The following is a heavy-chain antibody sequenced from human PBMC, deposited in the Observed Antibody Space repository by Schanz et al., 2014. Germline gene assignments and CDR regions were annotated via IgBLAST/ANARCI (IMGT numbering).Heavy chain of an antibody. CDR3: AREVGLYDRGWFDP. CDR1: GYTFSSYG. J-gene: IGHJ5*02. V-gene: IGHV1-69*04. Sequence: QVQLVQSGAEVKKPGASVKVSCKASGYTFSSYGISWVRQARGQGLEWVGRFIPILDVGNYAQQFQGRVTITADKSSDTAYMELSSLRSEDTAVYYCAREVGLYDRGWFDPWGPGALVTVSS. D-gene: IGHD3-22*01. CDR2: FIPILDVG.